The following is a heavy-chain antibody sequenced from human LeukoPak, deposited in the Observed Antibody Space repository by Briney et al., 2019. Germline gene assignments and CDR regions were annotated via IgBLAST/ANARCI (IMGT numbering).Heavy chain of an antibody. D-gene: IGHD3-22*01. J-gene: IGHJ4*02. CDR3: ASQGDYDSNGYNGY. V-gene: IGHV3-21*06. CDR1: GSSLSSYN. CDR2: ISSSGTYT. Sequence: GGSLRLSCAASGSSLSSYNMNWVRQAPGKGLEWVSFISSSGTYTNYADSVKGRFTISRDNAKNSLYLHMNTLRAEDTAVYYCASQGDYDSNGYNGYWGQGTLVTVSS.